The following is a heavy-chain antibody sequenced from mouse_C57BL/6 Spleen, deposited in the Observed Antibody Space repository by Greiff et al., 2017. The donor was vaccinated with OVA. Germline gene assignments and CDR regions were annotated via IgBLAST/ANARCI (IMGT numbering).Heavy chain of an antibody. J-gene: IGHJ4*01. Sequence: QVQLQQPGAELVKPGASVKLSCKASGYTFTSYWMQWVKQRPGQGLEWIGEIDPSDSYTNYNQKFKGKATLTVDTSSSTAYMQLSSLTSEDSAVYYCASKTRYGSSNAMDYWGQGTSVTVSS. CDR3: ASKTRYGSSNAMDY. CDR1: GYTFTSYW. V-gene: IGHV1-50*01. D-gene: IGHD1-1*01. CDR2: IDPSDSYT.